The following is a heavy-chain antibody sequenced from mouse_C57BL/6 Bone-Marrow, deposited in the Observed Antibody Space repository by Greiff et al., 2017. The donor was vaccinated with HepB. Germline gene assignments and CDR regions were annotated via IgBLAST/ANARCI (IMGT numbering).Heavy chain of an antibody. Sequence: VQVVESGPGLVQPSQSLSITCTVSGFSLTSYGIHWVRQSPGKGLEWLGVIWSGGSTDYNAAFISRLSISKDNSKSQVFFKMNSLQADDTAIYYCAREVTTIYYYAMDYWGQGTSVTVSS. CDR1: GFSLTSYG. D-gene: IGHD2-1*01. CDR3: AREVTTIYYYAMDY. CDR2: IWSGGST. V-gene: IGHV2-2*01. J-gene: IGHJ4*01.